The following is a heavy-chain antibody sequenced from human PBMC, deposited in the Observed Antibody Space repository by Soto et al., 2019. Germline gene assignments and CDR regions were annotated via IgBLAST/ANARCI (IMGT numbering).Heavy chain of an antibody. J-gene: IGHJ1*01. V-gene: IGHV1-69*13. CDR3: ARNNYYDSSGRSAEYFQH. CDR1: GGTFSSYA. Sequence: SVKVSCKASGGTFSSYAISWVRQAPGQGLEWMGGIIPIFGTANYAQKFQGRVTITADESTSTAYMELSSLRSEDTAVYYCARNNYYDSSGRSAEYFQHWGQGTLVTVSS. D-gene: IGHD3-22*01. CDR2: IIPIFGTA.